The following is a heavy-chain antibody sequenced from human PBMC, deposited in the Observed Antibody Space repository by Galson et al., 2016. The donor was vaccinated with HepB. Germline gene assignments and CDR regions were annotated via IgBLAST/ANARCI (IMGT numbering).Heavy chain of an antibody. V-gene: IGHV3-48*01. CDR3: VRDHYWAFDY. CDR2: IRGVTSAI. Sequence: SLRLSCAVSGFSFSPYAMNWVRQAPGRGLEWISYIRGVTSAIQYADSGKGRFSISRDNARNSLYLQMNSLRADDTAVYYCVRDHYWAFDYWGQGILVTVSS. D-gene: IGHD2-8*02. J-gene: IGHJ4*02. CDR1: GFSFSPYA.